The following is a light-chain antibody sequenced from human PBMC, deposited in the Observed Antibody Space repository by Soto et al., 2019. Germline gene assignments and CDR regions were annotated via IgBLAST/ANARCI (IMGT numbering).Light chain of an antibody. CDR1: SANIGAGYD. CDR3: QSYDSSLRVYVV. J-gene: IGLJ2*01. CDR2: GNN. Sequence: QSVLTQPPSVSGAPGQTITISCTGSSANIGAGYDVHWYQQFPGTAPKLLIHGNNDRPSWVSDRFSASKSGTSASLAITGLQAEDEADYYCQSYDSSLRVYVVFGGGTKLTVL. V-gene: IGLV1-40*01.